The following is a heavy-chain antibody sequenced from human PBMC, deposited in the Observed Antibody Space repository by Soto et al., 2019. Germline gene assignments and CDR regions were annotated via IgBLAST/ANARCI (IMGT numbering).Heavy chain of an antibody. CDR1: GFTFSNYA. CDR3: AKQVRDGTSSPYYFDY. CDR2: ISSAVNT. V-gene: IGHV3-23*01. D-gene: IGHD6-6*01. J-gene: IGHJ4*02. Sequence: LRLSCAGPGFTFSNYAMSWVRQAPGKGLEWVSAISSAVNTYYADSVKGRFTISRDNSKNTLSLQMNSLRAEDTAVYYCAKQVRDGTSSPYYFDYWGQGTLVTVSS.